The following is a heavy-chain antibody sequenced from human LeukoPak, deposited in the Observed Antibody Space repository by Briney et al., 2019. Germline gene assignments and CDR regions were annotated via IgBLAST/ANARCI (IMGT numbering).Heavy chain of an antibody. Sequence: GASVKDSCKASGYTFTSYGISWVRQAPGQGLEWMGWISAYNGNTNYAQKLQGRVTMTTDTSTSTAYMELRSLRSDDTAVYYCASHAYYYDSSGYYPFDYWGQGTLVTVFS. CDR1: GYTFTSYG. CDR2: ISAYNGNT. D-gene: IGHD3-22*01. CDR3: ASHAYYYDSSGYYPFDY. J-gene: IGHJ4*02. V-gene: IGHV1-18*01.